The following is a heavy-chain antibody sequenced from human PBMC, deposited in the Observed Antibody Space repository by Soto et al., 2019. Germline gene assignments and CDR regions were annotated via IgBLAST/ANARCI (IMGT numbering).Heavy chain of an antibody. CDR2: IIPILGIA. D-gene: IGHD6-13*01. CDR1: GGTFSSYT. CDR3: ARGSSSWYSYYYYGMDV. Sequence: QVQLVQSGAEVKKPGSSVKVSCKASGGTFSSYTISWVRQAPGQGLEWMGRIIPILGIANYAQKFQGRVTINADKSTGTAYMERSSLRSEDTAVYYCARGSSSWYSYYYYGMDVWGQGTTVTVSS. V-gene: IGHV1-69*02. J-gene: IGHJ6*02.